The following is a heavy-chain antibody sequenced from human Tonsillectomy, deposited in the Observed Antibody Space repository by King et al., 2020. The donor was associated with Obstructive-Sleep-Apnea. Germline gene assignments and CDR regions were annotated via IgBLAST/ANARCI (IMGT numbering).Heavy chain of an antibody. CDR2: IYFSGST. V-gene: IGHV4-59*01. CDR3: ARGVVATIFDY. Sequence: PLQESGPGLVKPSETLSLTCTVSGGSISSFYWNWIRPPPGKGLEWIGYIYFSGSTNYNPSLKSRVTISVDTSKNQFSLKLSSVTAADTAVYYCARGVVATIFDYWGQGTLVTVSS. D-gene: IGHD5-12*01. CDR1: GGSISSFY. J-gene: IGHJ4*02.